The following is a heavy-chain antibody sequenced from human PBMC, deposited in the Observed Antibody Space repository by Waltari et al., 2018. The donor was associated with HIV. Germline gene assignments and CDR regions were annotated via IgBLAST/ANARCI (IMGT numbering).Heavy chain of an antibody. Sequence: QVQLQESGPGLVRPSQNLSLTCTASGDSVSRDLSHWRWTRPPAGKTLGWIGRVFVVGTTNYTPALKSRVIMSKDTSRNQFSLTLTSVTAADTAVYYCARAIPLHDGLTGSPLGDYFDYWGQGILVTVSS. D-gene: IGHD3-9*01. CDR3: ARAIPLHDGLTGSPLGDYFDY. J-gene: IGHJ4*02. V-gene: IGHV4-61*02. CDR1: GDSVSRDLSH. CDR2: VFVVGTT.